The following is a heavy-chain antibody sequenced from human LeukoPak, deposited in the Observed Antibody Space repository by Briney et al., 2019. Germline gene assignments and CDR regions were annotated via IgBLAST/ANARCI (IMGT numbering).Heavy chain of an antibody. D-gene: IGHD3-22*01. CDR2: LNSDGSST. CDR3: ARSYYYDSSGFRAYYFDY. CDR1: GFTFSSYW. J-gene: IGHJ4*02. V-gene: IGHV3-74*01. Sequence: GGSLRLSRAASGFTFSSYWMHWVRQAPGKGLVWVSRLNSDGSSTSYADSVKGRFTISRDNAKNTLYLQMNSLRAEDTAVYYCARSYYYDSSGFRAYYFDYWGQGTLVTVSS.